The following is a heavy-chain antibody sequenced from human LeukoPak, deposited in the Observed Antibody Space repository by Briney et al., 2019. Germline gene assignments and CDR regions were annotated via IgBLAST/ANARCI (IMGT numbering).Heavy chain of an antibody. CDR2: MNPDSGKT. D-gene: IGHD2-21*02. CDR1: GYSFSNYD. J-gene: IGHJ6*02. CDR3: ARDARHIEVLTANPLAALDV. V-gene: IGHV1-8*01. Sequence: ASVKVSCKASGYSFSNYDIQWVRQATGQGLEWMGWMNPDSGKTEYAQKFQGRVTMTRNTSISTAYMELSSLRSEDTAVYYCARDARHIEVLTANPLAALDVWGQGTTVIASS.